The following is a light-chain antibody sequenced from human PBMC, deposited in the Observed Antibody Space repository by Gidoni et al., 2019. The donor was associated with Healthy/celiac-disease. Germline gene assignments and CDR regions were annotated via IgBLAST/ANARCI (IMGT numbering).Light chain of an antibody. J-gene: IGKJ4*01. V-gene: IGKV1-39*01. Sequence: DIQTTQSPSSLSASVGDRVTITCRASQSISSYLNWYQQKPGKAPKLLIYAASSLQSGVPSRFSGSGSGTDFTLTISSLQPEDFATYYCQQSYSTPLTFXEXTQVEIK. CDR1: QSISSY. CDR3: QQSYSTPLT. CDR2: AAS.